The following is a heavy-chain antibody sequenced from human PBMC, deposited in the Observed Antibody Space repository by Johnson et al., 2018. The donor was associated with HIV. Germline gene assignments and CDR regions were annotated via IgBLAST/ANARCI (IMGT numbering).Heavy chain of an antibody. CDR1: GFTFSSYA. CDR3: ARDGESQQLPLGDAFDV. CDR2: ISGSGGST. D-gene: IGHD6-13*01. V-gene: IGHV3-23*04. J-gene: IGHJ3*01. Sequence: VQLVESGGGLVQPGGSLRLSCAASGFTFSSYAMSWVRQAPGKGLEWVSAISGSGGSTYYADSVKGRFTISRDNSKNTLYLQMSSLRAEYTAMYYCARDGESQQLPLGDAFDVWGQGTMVTVSS.